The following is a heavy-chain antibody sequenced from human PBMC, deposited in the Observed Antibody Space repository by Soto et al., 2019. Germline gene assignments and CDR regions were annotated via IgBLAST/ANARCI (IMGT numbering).Heavy chain of an antibody. CDR3: ARDRYGDKAFDY. J-gene: IGHJ4*02. CDR2: ISSSGGAI. D-gene: IGHD4-17*01. V-gene: IGHV3-11*01. CDR1: GFTFSDYY. Sequence: QVQLVESGGGLVKPGGSLRLSCAASGFTFSDYYMGWIRQAPRKGLEWASYISSSGGAIYYADSVKGRFTISRDNAKNSLYLQMSSLRAEDTAVYYCARDRYGDKAFDYWGQGTLVTVSS.